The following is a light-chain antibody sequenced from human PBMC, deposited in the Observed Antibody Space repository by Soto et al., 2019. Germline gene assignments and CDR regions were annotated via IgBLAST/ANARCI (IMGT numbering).Light chain of an antibody. CDR2: DAS. Sequence: EIVLTQSPATLSLSPGESATLSCRASQSVGSYLAWYQQKLGQAPRLLIYDASNRATGIPARFSGSGSGTDFTLTISSLEPEDFAVYYCQQRSSWPLTFGGGTKVEFK. CDR1: QSVGSY. CDR3: QQRSSWPLT. J-gene: IGKJ4*01. V-gene: IGKV3-11*01.